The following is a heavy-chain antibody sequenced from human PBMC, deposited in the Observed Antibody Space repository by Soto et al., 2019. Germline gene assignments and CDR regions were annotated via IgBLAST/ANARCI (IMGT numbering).Heavy chain of an antibody. CDR3: ARSYGTGFLSGY. J-gene: IGHJ4*02. CDR1: GFTFTNFR. V-gene: IGHV3-7*01. CDR2: IKQDGSET. Sequence: EVHLVESGGGLVRPGESLRLSYAASGFTFTNFRMSWLRQAPGKGLEWVANIKQDGSETRYVDSVKGRFTISRDNAKNSLFLQMNSLRAEDTAIYYCARSYGTGFLSGYWGQGTLVTVST. D-gene: IGHD3-10*01.